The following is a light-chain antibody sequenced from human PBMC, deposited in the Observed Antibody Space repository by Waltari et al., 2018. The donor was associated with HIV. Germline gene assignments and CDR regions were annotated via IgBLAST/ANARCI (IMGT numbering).Light chain of an antibody. Sequence: QSVLTQPPSASGTPGQRVTISCSGSSSNIGSNTVNWCQQPPGTAPKLPIYSNNPRPPGVPDRFSGSKSGTSASLAISGLQAEDEADYYCAAWDDSLNGVVFGGGTKLTVL. V-gene: IGLV1-44*01. CDR2: SNN. CDR3: AAWDDSLNGVV. CDR1: SSNIGSNT. J-gene: IGLJ2*01.